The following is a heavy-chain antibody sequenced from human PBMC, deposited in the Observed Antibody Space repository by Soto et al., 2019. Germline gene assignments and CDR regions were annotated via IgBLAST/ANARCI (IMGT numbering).Heavy chain of an antibody. D-gene: IGHD3-10*01. Sequence: PGGSLRLSCAASGYTFGSYDMHWVRQPPGKGLEWVAVISYDGSNKYYAESVKGRFTISRDNSKNTLYLQMNSLRTEDMAVYYCAKDPHYMARGAYHGMDVWGLGTTVTVSS. CDR3: AKDPHYMARGAYHGMDV. CDR1: GYTFGSYD. CDR2: ISYDGSNK. V-gene: IGHV3-30*18. J-gene: IGHJ6*02.